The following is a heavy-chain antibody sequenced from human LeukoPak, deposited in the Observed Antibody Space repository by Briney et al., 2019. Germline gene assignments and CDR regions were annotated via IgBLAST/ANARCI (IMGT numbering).Heavy chain of an antibody. CDR1: GGSISSGGYY. CDR2: IYYSGST. Sequence: SETLSLTCTVSGGSISSGGYYWSWIRQRPGKGLEWIGYIYYSGSTYYNPSLKSRVTISVDTSKNQFSLKLSSVTAADTAVYYCARVPYCSGGSCYWFDPWGQGTLVTVSS. J-gene: IGHJ5*02. CDR3: ARVPYCSGGSCYWFDP. D-gene: IGHD2-15*01. V-gene: IGHV4-31*03.